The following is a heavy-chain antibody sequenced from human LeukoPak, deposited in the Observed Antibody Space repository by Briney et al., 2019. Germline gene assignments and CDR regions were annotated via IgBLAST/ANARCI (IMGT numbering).Heavy chain of an antibody. CDR1: GGSISSSSYY. CDR2: IDSNGGTT. J-gene: IGHJ3*01. Sequence: ETLSLTCTVSGGSISSSSYYWGWVRQPPGKGLVWVSRIDSNGGTTTYADSVRGRFTISRDNAKNTLYLQMNSLRAEDTAVYYCASLLSGGGYALDVWGQGTLVTVSS. CDR3: ASLLSGGGYALDV. D-gene: IGHD3-16*01. V-gene: IGHV3-74*01.